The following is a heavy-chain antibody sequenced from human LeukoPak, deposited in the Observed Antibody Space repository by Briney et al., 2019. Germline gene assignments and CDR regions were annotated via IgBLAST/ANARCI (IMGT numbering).Heavy chain of an antibody. V-gene: IGHV1-2*02. Sequence: ASVKVSCKASGYTFTGYYMHWVRQAPGQGLEWMGWINPNSGGTNYAQKFQGRVTMTRDTSISTAYMELSRLRSDDTAVYYCARGEYCSSTSCLFDYWGQGTLVTVSS. CDR1: GYTFTGYY. J-gene: IGHJ4*02. CDR3: ARGEYCSSTSCLFDY. D-gene: IGHD2-2*01. CDR2: INPNSGGT.